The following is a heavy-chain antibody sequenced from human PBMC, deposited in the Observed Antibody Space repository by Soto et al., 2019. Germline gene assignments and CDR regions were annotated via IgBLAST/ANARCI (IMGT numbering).Heavy chain of an antibody. Sequence: GGSLRLSCAASGFTVSSNYMSWVRQAPGKGLEWVSVIYSGGSTYYADSVKGRFTISRDNSKNTLYLQMNSLRAEDTAVYYCARLGGGAGSRPSDYYYYMDVWGKGTTVTVSS. CDR2: IYSGGST. J-gene: IGHJ6*03. CDR3: ARLGGGAGSRPSDYYYYMDV. V-gene: IGHV3-66*04. D-gene: IGHD3-16*01. CDR1: GFTVSSNY.